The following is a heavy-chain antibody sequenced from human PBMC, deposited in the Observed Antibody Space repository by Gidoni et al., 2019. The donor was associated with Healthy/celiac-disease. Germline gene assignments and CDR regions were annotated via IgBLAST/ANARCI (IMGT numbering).Heavy chain of an antibody. CDR1: GFTFSSYG. J-gene: IGHJ4*02. D-gene: IGHD2-21*02. V-gene: IGHV3-30*18. CDR2: ISYDGSNK. CDR3: AKDRGVVVTEYYFDY. Sequence: QVQLVESGGGVVQPGRSLRLSCAASGFTFSSYGMHWVRQAPGKGLEWVAVISYDGSNKYYADSVKGRFTISRDNSKNTLYLQMNSLRAEDTAVYYCAKDRGVVVTEYYFDYWGQGTLVTVSS.